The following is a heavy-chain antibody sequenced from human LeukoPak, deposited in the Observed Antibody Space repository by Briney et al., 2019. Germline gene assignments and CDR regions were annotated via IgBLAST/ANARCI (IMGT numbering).Heavy chain of an antibody. D-gene: IGHD3-16*02. Sequence: PSETLSLTCTVSGGSISSGSYYWSWIRQPAGKGLEWIGRIYTSGSTNYNPSLKSRVTISVDTSKNQFSLKLSSVTAADTAVYYCARVVIGRGSSWYFDLWGRGTLVTVSS. CDR2: IYTSGST. V-gene: IGHV4-61*02. CDR1: GGSISSGSYY. CDR3: ARVVIGRGSSWYFDL. J-gene: IGHJ2*01.